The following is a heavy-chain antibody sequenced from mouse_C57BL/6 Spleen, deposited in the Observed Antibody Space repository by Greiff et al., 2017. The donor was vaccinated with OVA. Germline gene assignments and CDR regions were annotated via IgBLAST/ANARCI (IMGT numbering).Heavy chain of an antibody. Sequence: DVMLVESGGGLVKPGGSLKLSCAASGFTFSSYAMSWVRQTPEKRLEWVATISDGGSYPSYPDNVQGRFTISRDNAKNNLYLQMSHLKSEDTAMYYCARERGYYYGSSYLYYFDYWGQGTTLTVSS. CDR2: ISDGGSYP. J-gene: IGHJ2*01. D-gene: IGHD1-1*01. CDR1: GFTFSSYA. CDR3: ARERGYYYGSSYLYYFDY. V-gene: IGHV5-4*01.